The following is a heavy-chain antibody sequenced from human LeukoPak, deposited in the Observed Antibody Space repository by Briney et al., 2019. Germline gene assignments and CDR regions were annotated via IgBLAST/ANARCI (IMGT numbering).Heavy chain of an antibody. CDR1: GFTFSSYS. CDR2: ISSSSSTI. Sequence: PGGSLRLSCAASGFTFSSYSMNWVRQAPGKGLEWVSYISSSSSTIYYADSVKGRFTISRDNAKNSLYLQMNSLRAEDTAVYYCXRDPAAGASFDXWGQGTLVTVXS. D-gene: IGHD6-13*01. CDR3: XRDPAAGASFDX. J-gene: IGHJ4*02. V-gene: IGHV3-48*01.